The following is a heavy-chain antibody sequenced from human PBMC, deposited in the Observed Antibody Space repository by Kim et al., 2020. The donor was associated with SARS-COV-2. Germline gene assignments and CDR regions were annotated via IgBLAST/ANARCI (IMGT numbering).Heavy chain of an antibody. CDR2: ISWNSGSI. Sequence: SLRLSCAASGFTFDDYAMHWVRQAPGKGLEWVSGISWNSGSIGYADSVKGRFTISRDNAKNSLYLQMNSLRAEDTALYYCAKGRMSQYYDFWSGYPRYFDLWGRGTLVTVSS. V-gene: IGHV3-9*01. J-gene: IGHJ2*01. CDR1: GFTFDDYA. D-gene: IGHD3-3*01. CDR3: AKGRMSQYYDFWSGYPRYFDL.